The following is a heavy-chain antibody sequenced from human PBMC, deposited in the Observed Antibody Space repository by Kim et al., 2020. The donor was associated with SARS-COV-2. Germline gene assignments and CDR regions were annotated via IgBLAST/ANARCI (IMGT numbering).Heavy chain of an antibody. J-gene: IGHJ4*02. CDR3: VRDREMPTIKITPWEY. CDR1: GFTFSNYI. D-gene: IGHD1-26*01. V-gene: IGHV3-7*01. Sequence: GGSLRLSCAASGFTFSNYIMSWVRQTPGKGLEWVANINQDGSQKYFVDSVKGRFTISRDNANNSLFLQMNSLRAEDTAVYYCVRDREMPTIKITPWEYWGQGTVVTVSS. CDR2: INQDGSQK.